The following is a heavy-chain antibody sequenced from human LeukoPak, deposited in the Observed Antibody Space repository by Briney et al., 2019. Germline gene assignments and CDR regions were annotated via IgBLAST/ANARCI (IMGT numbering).Heavy chain of an antibody. CDR2: ISSNGAGT. V-gene: IGHV3-64*01. D-gene: IGHD1-14*01. Sequence: GGSLRLSCAASGFTFSNYAMNWVRQAPGKGLESVSGISSNGAGTYYANSVKGRFTISRDNSKNTLYLQMGSLTTDDTAVYYCARGSPEEFDYWGQGTLVTVSS. CDR3: ARGSPEEFDY. J-gene: IGHJ4*02. CDR1: GFTFSNYA.